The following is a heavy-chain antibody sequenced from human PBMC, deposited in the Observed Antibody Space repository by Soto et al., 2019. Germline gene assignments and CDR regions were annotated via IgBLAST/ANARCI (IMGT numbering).Heavy chain of an antibody. V-gene: IGHV3-30-3*01. CDR1: GFTFSSYA. D-gene: IGHD6-19*01. J-gene: IGHJ1*01. CDR3: ARDSGIAVADNVEYFQH. CDR2: ISYDGSNK. Sequence: GGSLRLSCAASGFTFSSYAMHWVRQAPGKGLEWVAVISYDGSNKYYADSVKGRFTISRDNSKNTLYLQMNSLRAEDTAVYYCARDSGIAVADNVEYFQHWGQGTLVTVSS.